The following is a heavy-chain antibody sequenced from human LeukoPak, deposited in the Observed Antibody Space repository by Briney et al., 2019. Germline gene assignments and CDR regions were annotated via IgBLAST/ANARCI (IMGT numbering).Heavy chain of an antibody. CDR1: GFTFSSHS. Sequence: GGSLRLSCAASGFTFSSHSMNWVRQAPGKGLEWVSSISSSSSYIYYADSVKGRFTISRDNAKNSLYLQMNSLRAEDTAVYYCARFTAVAGFDYWGQGTLVTVSS. D-gene: IGHD6-19*01. J-gene: IGHJ4*02. CDR3: ARFTAVAGFDY. V-gene: IGHV3-21*01. CDR2: ISSSSSYI.